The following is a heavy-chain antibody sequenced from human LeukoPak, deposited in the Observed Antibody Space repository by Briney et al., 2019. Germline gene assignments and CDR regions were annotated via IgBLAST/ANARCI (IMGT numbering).Heavy chain of an antibody. Sequence: SETLSLTCTVSGGSISSISYYWGWIRQPPGKGLEWIGHIYYSGSTFYNPTLKSRVTISVDTSKNQFSLKLSSVTAADTAVYYCARGAHLVPAAIVYWGQGTLVTVSS. D-gene: IGHD2-2*01. CDR1: GGSISSISYY. CDR2: IYYSGST. V-gene: IGHV4-39*07. CDR3: ARGAHLVPAAIVY. J-gene: IGHJ4*02.